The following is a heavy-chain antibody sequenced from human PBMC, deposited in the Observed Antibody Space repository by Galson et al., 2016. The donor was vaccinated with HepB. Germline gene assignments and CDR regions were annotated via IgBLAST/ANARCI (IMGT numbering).Heavy chain of an antibody. CDR3: AKNGLRRVVWASYCDY. J-gene: IGHJ4*02. Sequence: SLRLSCAASGFIFSNYAMSWVRQAPGKGLEWVSGISGSGGNTYYADSVKGRFTISRDNSKNTQYLQMNSLRAEDTAVYYCAKNGLRRVVWASYCDYWGQGTLVTVSS. D-gene: IGHD3-16*01. CDR2: ISGSGGNT. CDR1: GFIFSNYA. V-gene: IGHV3-23*01.